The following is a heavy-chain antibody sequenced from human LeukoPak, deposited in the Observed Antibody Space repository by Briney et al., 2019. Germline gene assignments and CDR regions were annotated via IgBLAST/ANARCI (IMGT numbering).Heavy chain of an antibody. J-gene: IGHJ4*02. CDR1: GFTFSSYG. D-gene: IGHD3-9*01. V-gene: IGHV3-33*08. Sequence: PGRSLRLSCAASGFTFSSYGMHWVRQAPGKGLEWVAVIWFDGSNIYYADSVKGRFTISRDNSKNTLYLQMNSLRAEDTAVYYCARDGYDILTGYFDYWGQGTLVTVSS. CDR2: IWFDGSNI. CDR3: ARDGYDILTGYFDY.